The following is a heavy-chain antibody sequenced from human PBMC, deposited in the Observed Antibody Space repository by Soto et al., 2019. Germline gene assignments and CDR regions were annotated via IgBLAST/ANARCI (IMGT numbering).Heavy chain of an antibody. D-gene: IGHD2-21*02. V-gene: IGHV3-30*03. J-gene: IGHJ4*02. CDR2: ISYDGSDK. Sequence: QGQLVESGGGVVHPGRSLRLSCAASGFTFSRQNMHWVRQAPGKGLAWVAVISYDGSDKYYADSVRGRFTISRDNSKNTVFLQMTSLRPEDTAVYYCVSLVVVTPINMDYWGQGNLVTVSS. CDR3: VSLVVVTPINMDY. CDR1: GFTFSRQN.